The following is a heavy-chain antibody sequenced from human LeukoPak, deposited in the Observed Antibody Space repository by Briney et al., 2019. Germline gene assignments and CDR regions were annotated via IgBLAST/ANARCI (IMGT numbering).Heavy chain of an antibody. Sequence: SETLSLTCTVSGGSISRYYWSWIRQPAGKGLEWIGRIYTSGSTNYNPSLKSRVTMSVDTSKNQFSLKLSSVTAADTAVYYCASGLDYGDYRFDYWGQGTLVTVSS. V-gene: IGHV4-4*07. CDR1: GGSISRYY. J-gene: IGHJ4*02. CDR2: IYTSGST. CDR3: ASGLDYGDYRFDY. D-gene: IGHD4-17*01.